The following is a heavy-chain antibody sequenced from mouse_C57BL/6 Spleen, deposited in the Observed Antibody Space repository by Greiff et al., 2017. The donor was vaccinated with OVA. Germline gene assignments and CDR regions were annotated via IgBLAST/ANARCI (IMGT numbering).Heavy chain of an antibody. J-gene: IGHJ2*01. CDR2: ISDGGSYT. CDR3: ARDDLGRRDYFDY. Sequence: EVQRVESGGGLVKPGGSLKLSCAASGFTFSSYAMSWVRQTPEKRLEWVATISDGGSYTYYPDNVKGRFTISRDNAKNNLYLQMSHLKSEDTAMYYWARDDLGRRDYFDYWGQGTTLTVSS. D-gene: IGHD4-1*01. CDR1: GFTFSSYA. V-gene: IGHV5-4*01.